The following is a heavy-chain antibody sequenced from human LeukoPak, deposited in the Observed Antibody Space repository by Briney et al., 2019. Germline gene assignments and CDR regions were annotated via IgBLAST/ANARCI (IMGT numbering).Heavy chain of an antibody. CDR3: ARDPTAMVTEVDY. CDR2: ISWNSGSI. V-gene: IGHV3-9*01. Sequence: GRSLRLSCAASGFTFDDYAMHWVRQAPGKGLEWVSGISWNSGSIGYADSVKGRFTISRDNAKNSLYLQTNSLRAEDTALYYCARDPTAMVTEVDYWGQGTLVTVSS. J-gene: IGHJ4*02. D-gene: IGHD5-18*01. CDR1: GFTFDDYA.